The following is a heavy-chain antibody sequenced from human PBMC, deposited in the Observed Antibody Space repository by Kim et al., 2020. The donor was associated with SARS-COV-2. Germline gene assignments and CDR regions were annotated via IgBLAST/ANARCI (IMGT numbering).Heavy chain of an antibody. CDR2: IKSERSGKST. V-gene: IGHV3-15*01. J-gene: IGHJ4*02. Sequence: GGSLRLSCVASGFTFSSYWMRWVRQAPGKGLEWVGLIKSERSGKSTDYAVTVRVSFTRSSYDSKHTLYLNMNSPETEDTSDYSRATTSPSYFDYWGQ. CDR1: GFTFSSYW. CDR3: ATTSPSYFDY. D-gene: IGHD1-1*01.